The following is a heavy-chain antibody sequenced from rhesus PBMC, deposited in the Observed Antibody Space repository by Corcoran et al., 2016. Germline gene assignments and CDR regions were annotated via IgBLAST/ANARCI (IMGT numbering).Heavy chain of an antibody. D-gene: IGHD4-23*01. CDR1: GFSLSPSGLG. J-gene: IGHJ5-1*01. V-gene: IGHV2S1*01. CDR2: IYWDDDM. Sequence: QVTLKESGPALVKPTQTLALTCTFSGFSLSPSGLGVGWIRQPPGKALEWLASIYWDDDMYYTTSLKSRLTISKDTSKNPVVLTMTNMDPVDTATYYCVRIQYISGKNRFDVWGAGVLVTVSS. CDR3: VRIQYISGKNRFDV.